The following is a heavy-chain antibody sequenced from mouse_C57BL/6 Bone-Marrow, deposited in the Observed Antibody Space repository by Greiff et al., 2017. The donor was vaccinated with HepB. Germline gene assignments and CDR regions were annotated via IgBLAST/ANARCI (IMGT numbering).Heavy chain of an antibody. CDR1: GYTFTSYW. CDR3: AIYACGFAY. CDR2: IDPSDSDT. V-gene: IGHV1-74*01. Sequence: VQLKQPGAELVKPGASVKVSCKASGYTFTSYWMHWVKQRPGQGLEGIGRIDPSDSDTNYNQKFKGKATLTVDKSSSTAYMQLSSLTSEDSAVYYCAIYACGFAYWGQGTLVTVSA. J-gene: IGHJ3*01.